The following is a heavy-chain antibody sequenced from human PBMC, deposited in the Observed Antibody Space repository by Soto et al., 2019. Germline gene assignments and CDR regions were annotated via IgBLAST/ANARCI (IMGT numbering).Heavy chain of an antibody. CDR1: GFTFSSYD. D-gene: IGHD1-26*01. CDR3: ARGGVGAPVRHYYGMDV. Sequence: EVQLVESGGGLVQPGGSLRLSCAASGFTFSSYDMHWVRQATGKGLEWVSAIGTAGDTYYPGSVKGRFTISRENAKNSLDLSMNSLRAGDTAVYYRARGGVGAPVRHYYGMDVLGQGTTVTVSS. J-gene: IGHJ6*02. CDR2: IGTAGDT. V-gene: IGHV3-13*01.